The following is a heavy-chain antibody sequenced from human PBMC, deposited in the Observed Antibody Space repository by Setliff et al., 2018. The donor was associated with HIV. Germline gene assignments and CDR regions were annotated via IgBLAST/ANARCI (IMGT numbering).Heavy chain of an antibody. D-gene: IGHD2-2*03. CDR1: GYIFIRYY. CDR3: ARDLRDGFEEWFDS. V-gene: IGHV1-2*02. CDR2: INPHTGVT. Sequence: ASVKVSCKTSGYIFIRYYIFWVRQAPGQGLEWMGNINPHTGVTKYAEKFQGRVTMTRDTSINTIYMELSRLRSDDTAVYYCARDLRDGFEEWFDSWGQGTLVTVSS. J-gene: IGHJ5*01.